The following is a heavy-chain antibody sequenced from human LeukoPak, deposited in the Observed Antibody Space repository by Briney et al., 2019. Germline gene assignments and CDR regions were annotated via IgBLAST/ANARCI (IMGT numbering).Heavy chain of an antibody. J-gene: IGHJ4*02. D-gene: IGHD6-19*01. CDR3: VTNGTVTVAGTKFNYFDY. V-gene: IGHV4-38-2*01. CDR2: IYHSGST. CDR1: GFTFSSDW. Sequence: GSLRLSCAASGFTFSSDWMHWVRQAPGKGLEWIGSIYHSGSTHYNPSLRSRVTMSVDTSKNQFTLKVTAVTAADTALYYCVTNGTVTVAGTKFNYFDYWGQGALVTVSS.